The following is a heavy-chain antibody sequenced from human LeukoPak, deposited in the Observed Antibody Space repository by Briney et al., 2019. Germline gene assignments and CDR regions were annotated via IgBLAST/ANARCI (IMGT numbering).Heavy chain of an antibody. D-gene: IGHD2-21*01. V-gene: IGHV3-30-3*01. Sequence: PGGSLRLSCAASGFTFSSYAMHWVRQAPGKGLEWVAVISYDGSNKYYADSVKGRFTISRDNSKNTLYLQMNSLRAEDTAVYYCARSHPDWDAFDIWGQGTMVTVSS. CDR3: ARSHPDWDAFDI. CDR2: ISYDGSNK. CDR1: GFTFSSYA. J-gene: IGHJ3*02.